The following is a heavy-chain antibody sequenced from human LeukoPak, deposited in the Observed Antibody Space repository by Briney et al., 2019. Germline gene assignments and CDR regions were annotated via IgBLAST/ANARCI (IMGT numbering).Heavy chain of an antibody. V-gene: IGHV4-34*01. J-gene: IGHJ4*02. Sequence: SETLSLTCAVYGGSFSGYYWSWIRQPPGKGLEWIGEINHSGSTNYNPSLKSRVTISVDTSKNQFSLKLSSVTAADTAVYYCARGFWYRSGWYDDYWGQGTLVTVSS. CDR1: GGSFSGYY. D-gene: IGHD6-19*01. CDR3: ARGFWYRSGWYDDY. CDR2: INHSGST.